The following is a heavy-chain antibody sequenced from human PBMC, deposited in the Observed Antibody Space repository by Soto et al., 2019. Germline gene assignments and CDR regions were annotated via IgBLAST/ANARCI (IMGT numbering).Heavy chain of an antibody. D-gene: IGHD5-18*01. CDR2: INPNSGGT. Sequence: ASVKVSCKASGYTFTGYYMHWVRQAPGQGLEWMGWINPNSGGTNYAQKFQGWVTMTRDTSISTAYMELSRLRSDDTAVYYCARVSSGYSYGPTFDYWGQGTLLTVSS. CDR3: ARVSSGYSYGPTFDY. CDR1: GYTFTGYY. J-gene: IGHJ4*02. V-gene: IGHV1-2*04.